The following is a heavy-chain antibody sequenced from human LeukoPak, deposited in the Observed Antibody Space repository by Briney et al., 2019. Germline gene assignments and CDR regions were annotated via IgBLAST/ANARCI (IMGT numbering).Heavy chain of an antibody. V-gene: IGHV3-30-3*02. CDR1: GFTFSSYT. D-gene: IGHD2-2*01. CDR3: AKYPIVAAAAIGPLFDY. Sequence: PGRSLRLSCAASGFTFSSYTMHWVRQAPGKGLEWVAVISYDGSNKYYAGSVKGRFTISRDNYKNTQYPQMNSLRAEDTAVYYCAKYPIVAAAAIGPLFDYWGQGTLVTVSS. J-gene: IGHJ4*02. CDR2: ISYDGSNK.